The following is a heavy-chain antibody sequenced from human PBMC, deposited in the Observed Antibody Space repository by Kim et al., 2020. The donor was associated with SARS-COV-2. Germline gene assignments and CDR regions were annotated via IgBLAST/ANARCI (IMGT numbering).Heavy chain of an antibody. D-gene: IGHD6-19*01. Sequence: GGSLRLSCAASGFTFDDYAMHWVRQAPGKGLEWVSGISWNSGSIGYADSVKGRFTISRDNAKNSLYLQMNSLRAEDTALYYCAKDMGSGWYGYFQHWGQGTLVTVSS. CDR2: ISWNSGSI. CDR3: AKDMGSGWYGYFQH. CDR1: GFTFDDYA. V-gene: IGHV3-9*01. J-gene: IGHJ1*01.